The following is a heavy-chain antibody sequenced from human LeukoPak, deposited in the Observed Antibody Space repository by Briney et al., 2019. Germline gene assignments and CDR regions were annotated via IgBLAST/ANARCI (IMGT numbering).Heavy chain of an antibody. CDR3: ARVPVVLVSRGDYYYYYGMDV. CDR1: GFTFSSYW. Sequence: GGSLRLSCAASGFTFSSYWLHWVRQAAGKGLVWVSRINSDGSSTSYADSVKGGFTISRDNAKNTLYLQMNSLRAEDTAVYYCARVPVVLVSRGDYYYYYGMDVWGKGTTVTVSS. J-gene: IGHJ6*04. D-gene: IGHD2/OR15-2a*01. CDR2: INSDGSST. V-gene: IGHV3-74*01.